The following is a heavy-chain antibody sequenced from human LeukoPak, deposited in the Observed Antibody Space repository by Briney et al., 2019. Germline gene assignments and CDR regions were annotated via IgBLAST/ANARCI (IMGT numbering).Heavy chain of an antibody. D-gene: IGHD3-10*01. V-gene: IGHV3-21*01. CDR2: GSICVGFI. J-gene: IGHJ4*02. Sequence: RGGSLRLSCAASRFTFSSYSMNWVRQAPPKGLDWVSSGSICVGFIPYAASPKGRFTISRDNATTTLYLQMNSLRVEDTAVYYCARAGSHTGGLDYWGQGTLVTVSS. CDR1: RFTFSSYS. CDR3: ARAGSHTGGLDY.